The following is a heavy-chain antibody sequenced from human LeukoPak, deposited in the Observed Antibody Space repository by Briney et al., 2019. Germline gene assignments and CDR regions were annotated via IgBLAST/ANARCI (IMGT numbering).Heavy chain of an antibody. J-gene: IGHJ4*02. CDR2: IYENGGTT. CDR1: GFTFRSHA. D-gene: IGHD2-21*01. Sequence: PGGSLRLSCVGSGFTFRSHAMSWVRQAPEKGLEFVSGIYENGGTTYCADSVKGRFSISRDNSKNTLYLQMDSLRGEDTAVYYCAKDFRIGYSAHFDYWAREPWSPSPQ. CDR3: AKDFRIGYSAHFDY. V-gene: IGHV3-23*01.